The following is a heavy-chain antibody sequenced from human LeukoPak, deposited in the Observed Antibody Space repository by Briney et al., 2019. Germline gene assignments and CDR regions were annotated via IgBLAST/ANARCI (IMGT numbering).Heavy chain of an antibody. CDR1: GYTFTSYD. Sequence: SVKVSCKASGYTFTSYDINWVRQAPGQGREWMGGIIPIFGTANYAQKFQGRVTINTDESTSTAYMELSSLRSEDTAVYYCAAPHFYDSSDYYFDYWGQGTLVTVSS. J-gene: IGHJ4*02. V-gene: IGHV1-69*05. D-gene: IGHD3-22*01. CDR3: AAPHFYDSSDYYFDY. CDR2: IIPIFGTA.